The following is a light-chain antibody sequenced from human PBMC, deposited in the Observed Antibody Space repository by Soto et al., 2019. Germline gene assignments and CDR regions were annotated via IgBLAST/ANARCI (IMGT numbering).Light chain of an antibody. CDR1: QNINIW. CDR3: QQYYSFPLT. J-gene: IGKJ5*01. V-gene: IGKV1-5*01. CDR2: GAS. Sequence: DIQMTQSPSSLSASVGDRVTITCRASQNINIWLAWYQRKPGKAPELLIYGASTLQSGVPSRFSGSGSGTDFTLTISCLQSEDFATYYCQQYYSFPLTFGQGTRLEIK.